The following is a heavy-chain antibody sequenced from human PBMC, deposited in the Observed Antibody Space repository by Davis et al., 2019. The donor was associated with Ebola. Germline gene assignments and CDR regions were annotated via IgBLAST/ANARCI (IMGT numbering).Heavy chain of an antibody. D-gene: IGHD3-16*02. V-gene: IGHV5-51*01. Sequence: GSLRLSCKGSGYSFTSYWIGWVRQMPGKGLEWMGIIYPGDSDTRYSPSFQGQVTISADKSISTAYLQWSSLKASDTAMYYCASSPYYDYVWGSYRWSFWDYWGQGTLVTVSS. CDR3: ASSPYYDYVWGSYRWSFWDY. CDR2: IYPGDSDT. CDR1: GYSFTSYW. J-gene: IGHJ4*02.